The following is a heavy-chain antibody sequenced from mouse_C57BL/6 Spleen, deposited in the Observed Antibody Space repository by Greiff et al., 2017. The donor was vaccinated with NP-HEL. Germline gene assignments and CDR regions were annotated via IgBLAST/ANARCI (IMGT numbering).Heavy chain of an antibody. V-gene: IGHV5-6*01. Sequence: EVQLVESGGDLVKPGGSLKLSCAASGFTFSSYGMSWVRQTPDKRLEWVATISSGGSYTYYPDSVKGRFTISRDNAKNTLYLQMSSLKSEDTAMYYCARHGLGEDYWGQGTTLTVSS. D-gene: IGHD3-3*01. J-gene: IGHJ2*01. CDR2: ISSGGSYT. CDR3: ARHGLGEDY. CDR1: GFTFSSYG.